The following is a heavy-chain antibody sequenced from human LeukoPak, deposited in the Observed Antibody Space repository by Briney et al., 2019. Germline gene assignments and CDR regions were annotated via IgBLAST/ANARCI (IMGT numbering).Heavy chain of an antibody. V-gene: IGHV4-30-4*07. J-gene: IGHJ3*02. Sequence: PSETLSLTCAVSGVSISSGVYSWRWVRQPRGKGLEWIDYIYYSGNTHYNPSLKSRVTISVDTSKNQFSLKLSSVTAADTAVYFCARGLDANDWSDTFDIWGQGTMVTVSS. CDR2: IYYSGNT. CDR3: ARGLDANDWSDTFDI. CDR1: GVSISSGVYS. D-gene: IGHD3/OR15-3a*01.